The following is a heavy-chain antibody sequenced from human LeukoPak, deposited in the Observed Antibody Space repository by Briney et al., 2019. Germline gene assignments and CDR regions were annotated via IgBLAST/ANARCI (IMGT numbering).Heavy chain of an antibody. CDR3: ARVIPARRELDY. D-gene: IGHD6-6*01. Sequence: SETLSLTCTVSGGSISSSSYYWGWIRQPPGKGLEWIGSIYYSGSTYYNPSLKSRVIISIDTSKSQFSLRLSSVTAADTAVYYCARVIPARRELDYWGQGTLVTVSS. CDR2: IYYSGST. V-gene: IGHV4-39*01. J-gene: IGHJ4*02. CDR1: GGSISSSSYY.